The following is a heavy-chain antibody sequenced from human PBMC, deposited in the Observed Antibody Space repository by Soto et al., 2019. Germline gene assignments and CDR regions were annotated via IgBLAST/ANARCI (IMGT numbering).Heavy chain of an antibody. Sequence: SETLSLTCTVSGGSISSYYWSWIRQPPGKGLEWIGYIYHSGSTYYNPSLKSRVTISVDRSKNQFSLKLSSVTAADTAVYYCARHQASYYYGSGSYDWFDPWGQGTLVTVSS. CDR3: ARHQASYYYGSGSYDWFDP. V-gene: IGHV4-59*08. D-gene: IGHD3-10*01. CDR2: IYHSGST. CDR1: GGSISSYY. J-gene: IGHJ5*02.